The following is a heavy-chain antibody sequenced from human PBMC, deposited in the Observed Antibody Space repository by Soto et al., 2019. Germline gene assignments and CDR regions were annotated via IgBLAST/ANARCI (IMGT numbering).Heavy chain of an antibody. CDR2: IYWDDDK. D-gene: IGHD3-3*01. CDR3: AHRPPSTIFGVVIISDAFDI. J-gene: IGHJ3*02. Sequence: QITLKESGPTLVKPTQTLTLTCTFSGFSLSTSGVGVGWIRQPPGKALEWLALIYWDDDKRYSPSLKSRLTITKDTSKNQVVLTMTNMDPVDTATYYCAHRPPSTIFGVVIISDAFDIWGQGTMVTVSS. V-gene: IGHV2-5*02. CDR1: GFSLSTSGVG.